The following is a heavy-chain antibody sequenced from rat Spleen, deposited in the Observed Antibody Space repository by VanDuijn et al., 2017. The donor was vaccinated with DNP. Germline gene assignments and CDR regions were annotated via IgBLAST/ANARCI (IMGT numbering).Heavy chain of an antibody. J-gene: IGHJ2*01. V-gene: IGHV4-2*01. Sequence: EVKLVESGGGLVQPGRSLKLSCAASGLNFSDYWMGWVRQTPGKGLEWMGEIKQDSTVINHNPSLRNRFTISRDNAQNSLYLQMNNLESEDTAVYYCVTRGTGSDNWFAYWGQGVMVTVSS. D-gene: IGHD5-1*01. CDR2: IKQDSTVI. CDR1: GLNFSDYW. CDR3: VTRGTGSDNWFAY.